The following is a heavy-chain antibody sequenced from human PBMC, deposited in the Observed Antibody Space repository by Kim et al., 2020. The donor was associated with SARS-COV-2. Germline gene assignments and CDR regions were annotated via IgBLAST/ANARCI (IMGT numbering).Heavy chain of an antibody. Sequence: GGSLRLSCAASGFTFDDYAMHWVRQAPGKGLEWVSGISWNSGSIGYADSVKGRFTISRDNAKNSLYLQMNSLRAEDTALYYCAKDAGDYYDSSGYYPTRGAFDIWGQGTMVTVSS. CDR2: ISWNSGSI. CDR1: GFTFDDYA. CDR3: AKDAGDYYDSSGYYPTRGAFDI. V-gene: IGHV3-9*01. J-gene: IGHJ3*02. D-gene: IGHD3-22*01.